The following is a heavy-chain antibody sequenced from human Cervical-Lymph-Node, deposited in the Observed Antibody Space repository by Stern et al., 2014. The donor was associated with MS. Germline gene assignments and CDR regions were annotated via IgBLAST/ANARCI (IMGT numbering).Heavy chain of an antibody. V-gene: IGHV3-11*01. CDR1: GFDFSDYY. J-gene: IGHJ4*02. CDR3: ARATPGTPAY. D-gene: IGHD6-13*01. Sequence: DQLVESGGGSVKPGGSLRLSCAASGFDFSDYYMSWIRQAPGKGLEWVSYISHDGDTIYYADSVNGRFTVSRDNAKKSLSLQMSSLRADDTAVYYCARATPGTPAYWGQGTLVIVSS. CDR2: ISHDGDTI.